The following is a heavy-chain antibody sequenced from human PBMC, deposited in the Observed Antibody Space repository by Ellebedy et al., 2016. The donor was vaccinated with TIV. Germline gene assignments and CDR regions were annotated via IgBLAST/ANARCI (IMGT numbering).Heavy chain of an antibody. V-gene: IGHV3-23*01. CDR3: VRDPYPSEYRHGPYGMDV. J-gene: IGHJ6*02. D-gene: IGHD2-2*01. CDR1: GFTFSSYP. Sequence: PGGSLRLSCATSGFTFSSYPMSWVRQAAGKGLEWVSAISGGAGTTYYTYYADSVKGRFTISRDNSENTLFLQMYSLTVEDTAVYYCVRDPYPSEYRHGPYGMDVWGQGTTVTVSS. CDR2: ISGGAGTTYYT.